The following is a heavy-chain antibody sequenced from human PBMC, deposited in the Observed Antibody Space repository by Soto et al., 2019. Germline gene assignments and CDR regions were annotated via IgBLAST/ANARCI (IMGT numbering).Heavy chain of an antibody. J-gene: IGHJ5*02. Sequence: QVQLQESGPGLVKPSETLSLTCTVSGGSISSYYWSWIRQPPGKGLEWIGYIYYSGSTNYNPSLKSRVTISVDTSKNQFSLKLSSVTAADTAVYYCARHNFFWSGYYFGQYNWFDPWGQGTLVTVSS. V-gene: IGHV4-59*08. CDR3: ARHNFFWSGYYFGQYNWFDP. CDR1: GGSISSYY. CDR2: IYYSGST. D-gene: IGHD3-3*01.